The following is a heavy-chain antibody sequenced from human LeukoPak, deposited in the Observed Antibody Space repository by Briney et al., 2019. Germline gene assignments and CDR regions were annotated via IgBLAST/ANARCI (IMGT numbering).Heavy chain of an antibody. V-gene: IGHV7-4-1*02. J-gene: IGHJ4*02. Sequence: ASVKVSCKASGYTFTSYGLNWVRQAPGQGLEWMGWINTNTGNPTYAQGFTGRFVFSLDTSVSTAYLQISSLKAEDTAVYYCARDYYYDSSGYLYFDYWGQGTLVTVSS. D-gene: IGHD3-22*01. CDR3: ARDYYYDSSGYLYFDY. CDR2: INTNTGNP. CDR1: GYTFTSYG.